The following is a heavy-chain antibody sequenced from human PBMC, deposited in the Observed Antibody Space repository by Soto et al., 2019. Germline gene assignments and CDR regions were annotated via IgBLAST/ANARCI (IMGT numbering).Heavy chain of an antibody. CDR1: GFTFSSYG. CDR3: AKDRAPYCGGDCYTFDY. J-gene: IGHJ4*02. CDR2: ISYDGSNK. V-gene: IGHV3-30*18. D-gene: IGHD2-21*01. Sequence: QVQLVESGGGVVQPGRSLRLSCAASGFTFSSYGMHWVRQAPGKGLEWVAVISYDGSNKYYADSVKGRFTISRDNSKNTLYLQMNSLRAEDTAVYYCAKDRAPYCGGDCYTFDYWGQGTLVTVSS.